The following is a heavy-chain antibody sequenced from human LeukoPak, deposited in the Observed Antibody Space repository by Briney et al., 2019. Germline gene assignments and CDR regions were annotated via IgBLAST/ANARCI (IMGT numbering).Heavy chain of an antibody. D-gene: IGHD3-3*02. Sequence: PGGSLRLSCAASGFTFDDYGMSWVRQAPGKGLEWVAKIKQDGSEKYYVDSVKGRFTISRDNAKNSLYLQMNSLRAEDTSVYYCARDSNNYYYYMDVWGKGTTVTVSS. V-gene: IGHV3-7*01. J-gene: IGHJ6*03. CDR1: GFTFDDYG. CDR3: ARDSNNYYYYMDV. CDR2: IKQDGSEK.